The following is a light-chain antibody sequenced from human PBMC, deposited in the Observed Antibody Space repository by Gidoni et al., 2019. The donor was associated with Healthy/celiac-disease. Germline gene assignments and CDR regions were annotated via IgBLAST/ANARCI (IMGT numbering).Light chain of an antibody. CDR3: QQRSNWPPSLT. CDR1: QSVSSY. J-gene: IGKJ4*01. CDR2: DAS. V-gene: IGKV3-11*01. Sequence: EIVLTQSPATLSLSPRERATLSCRASQSVSSYLAWYQQKPGQAPRRLIYDASNRATGIPARFSGSGSGTDFTLTISSLEPEDFAVYYCQQRSNWPPSLTFGGGTKVEIK.